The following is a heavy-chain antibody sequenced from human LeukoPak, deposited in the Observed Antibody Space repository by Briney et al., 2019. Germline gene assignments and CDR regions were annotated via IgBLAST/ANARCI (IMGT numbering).Heavy chain of an antibody. J-gene: IGHJ5*02. D-gene: IGHD5-24*01. CDR3: ARQRGANWFDP. CDR2: IDPSDSYT. CDR1: GYTFTTYW. V-gene: IGHV5-10-1*01. Sequence: KTGESLMISCKGSGYTFTTYWINWVRQMPGKGLEWMGRIDPSDSYTKYSPSFEGHVTISADKSISTAYLQWSSLKASDTAMYYCARQRGANWFDPWGQGTLVTVSS.